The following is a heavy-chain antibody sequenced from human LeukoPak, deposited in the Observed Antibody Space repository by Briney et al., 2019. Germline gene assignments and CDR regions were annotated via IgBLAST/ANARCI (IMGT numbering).Heavy chain of an antibody. CDR2: IDWDDDK. CDR3: ARIMVRGVTHAFDI. Sequence: SGPALVKPTPTLTLTCTFSGFSLSTSGMCVSWIRQPPGKALEWLAPIDWDDDKYYSTSLKTRLTISKDTSKNQVVLTMTNMDPVDTATYYCARIMVRGVTHAFDIWGQGTMVTVSS. D-gene: IGHD3-10*01. J-gene: IGHJ3*02. CDR1: GFSLSTSGMC. V-gene: IGHV2-70*01.